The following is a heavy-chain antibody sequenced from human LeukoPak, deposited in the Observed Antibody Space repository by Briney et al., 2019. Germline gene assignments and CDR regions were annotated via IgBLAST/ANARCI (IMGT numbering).Heavy chain of an antibody. CDR1: GFTFSSYS. D-gene: IGHD3-16*01. V-gene: IGHV3-21*01. CDR2: ISSSSSYI. CDR3: ARMGGFDVFDI. J-gene: IGHJ3*02. Sequence: GGSLRLSCAASGFTFSSYSMNWVRQAPGKGLEWVSSISSSSSYIYYADSVKGRFTISRDNAKNSLYLQMNSLRAEDTAVYYCARMGGFDVFDIWGQGTMVTVSS.